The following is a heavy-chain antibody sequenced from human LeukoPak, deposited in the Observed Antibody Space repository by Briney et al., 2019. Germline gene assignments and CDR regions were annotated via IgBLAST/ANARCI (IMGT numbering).Heavy chain of an antibody. Sequence: ASVKVSCKASGCTFTGYYMHWVRQAPGQGLEWMGCINPNSGGTNYAQKFQGRVTMTRDTSISTAYMELSRLRSDDTAVYYCARVLHKRNYDSTTYYGYWGQGTLVTVSS. CDR3: ARVLHKRNYDSTTYYGY. CDR1: GCTFTGYY. V-gene: IGHV1-2*02. CDR2: INPNSGGT. D-gene: IGHD3-22*01. J-gene: IGHJ4*02.